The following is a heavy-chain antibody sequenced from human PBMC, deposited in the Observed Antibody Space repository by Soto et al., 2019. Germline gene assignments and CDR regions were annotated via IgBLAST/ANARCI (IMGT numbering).Heavy chain of an antibody. CDR2: ISYDGDNK. CDR1: GFTFSYHA. V-gene: IGHV3-30-3*01. D-gene: IGHD1-1*01. CDR3: ASGTTTSAFSAMDV. Sequence: QVQLVESGGGVVQPGRSLRLSCAASGFTFSYHALNWVRKAPGKGLEWVAVISYDGDNKYIAESVKGRFPISRDNSKNTVSLQMNSLRAEDTAMYFCASGTTTSAFSAMDVSGQGTTVTFSS. J-gene: IGHJ6*02.